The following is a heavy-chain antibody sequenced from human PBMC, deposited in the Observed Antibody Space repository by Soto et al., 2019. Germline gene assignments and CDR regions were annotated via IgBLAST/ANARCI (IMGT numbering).Heavy chain of an antibody. CDR2: IYSGGRT. CDR1: GFTVSSKY. J-gene: IGHJ4*02. V-gene: IGHV3-53*02. CDR3: AREAISSDYFDY. D-gene: IGHD3-22*01. Sequence: EVQLVETGGGLIQPGGSLRLSCAASGFTVSSKYMSWVRQAPGQGLEWVSFIYSGGRTYYADSVKGRFTISRDNSKNTLYLQMNSLRAEDTAVYYCAREAISSDYFDYWGQGTLVIVSS.